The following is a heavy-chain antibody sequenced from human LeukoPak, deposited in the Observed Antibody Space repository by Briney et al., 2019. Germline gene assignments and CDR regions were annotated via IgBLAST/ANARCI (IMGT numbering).Heavy chain of an antibody. Sequence: GGSLRLSCAASEFTFSRYWMQWVRQAPGKGLVCVSRINSDGTITNYADSVKGRFTISRDNAKNTLYLQMNSLRAEDTAVYYCAREARDYYYYYMDVWGKGTTVTVSS. V-gene: IGHV3-74*01. CDR3: AREARDYYYYYMDV. J-gene: IGHJ6*03. CDR2: INSDGTIT. CDR1: EFTFSRYW.